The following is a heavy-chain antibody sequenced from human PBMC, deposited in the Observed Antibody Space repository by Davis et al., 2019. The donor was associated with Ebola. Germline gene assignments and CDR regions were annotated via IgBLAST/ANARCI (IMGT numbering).Heavy chain of an antibody. V-gene: IGHV1-2*02. CDR2: INPKSGDT. Sequence: AASVKVSCKATGYTFTDYYMHWVRQAPGQGLEWMGWINPKSGDTNYAQIFQGRVTMTRDTSISTAYMDLSGLRSDDTAVYYCAREDIVSVHGWLDPWGQGTLVTVSS. CDR3: AREDIVSVHGWLDP. D-gene: IGHD2-15*01. J-gene: IGHJ5*02. CDR1: GYTFTDYY.